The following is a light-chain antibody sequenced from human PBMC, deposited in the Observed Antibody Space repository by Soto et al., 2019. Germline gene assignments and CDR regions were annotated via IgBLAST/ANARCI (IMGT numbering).Light chain of an antibody. V-gene: IGLV2-14*01. Sequence: QSALTQPACVSGSPGQSITISCTGTSSDVGGYNYVSWYQQHPGKAPKLMIYDVINRPSGVSNRFSGSKSGNTASLTISGLQAEDEADYYCSSYTSSNTVVFGGGTKLTV. CDR2: DVI. J-gene: IGLJ2*01. CDR1: SSDVGGYNY. CDR3: SSYTSSNTVV.